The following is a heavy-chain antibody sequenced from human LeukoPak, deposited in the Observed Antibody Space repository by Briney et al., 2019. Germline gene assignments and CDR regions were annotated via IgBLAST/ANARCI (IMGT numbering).Heavy chain of an antibody. J-gene: IGHJ4*02. CDR1: GFTFSSYA. CDR2: VSGGATTT. V-gene: IGHV3-23*01. CDR3: ARGSSGWYDSASGDY. Sequence: GGSLRLSCAASGFTFSSYAMIWVRQAPGKGLEWVSTVSGGATTTYTADSVQGRFSISRDNSKNTLYLQMNGLRAEDTAVYYCARGSSGWYDSASGDYWGQGTLVTVSS. D-gene: IGHD6-19*01.